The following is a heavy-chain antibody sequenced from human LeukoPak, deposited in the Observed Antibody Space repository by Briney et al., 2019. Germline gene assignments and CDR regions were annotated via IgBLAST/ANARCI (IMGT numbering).Heavy chain of an antibody. D-gene: IGHD3-22*01. CDR1: GGSISSYY. V-gene: IGHV4-59*01. J-gene: IGHJ4*02. Sequence: PSETLSLTCTVSGGSISSYYWSWIRQPPGKGLEWIGYIYYSGSTNYNPSLKSRVTISVDTSKNQFSLKLSSVTAADTAVYYCARVYDSSGYTGEPTFVYWGQGTLVTVSS. CDR2: IYYSGST. CDR3: ARVYDSSGYTGEPTFVY.